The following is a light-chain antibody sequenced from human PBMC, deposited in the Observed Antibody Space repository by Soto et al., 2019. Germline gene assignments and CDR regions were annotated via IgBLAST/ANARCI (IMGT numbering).Light chain of an antibody. CDR2: GAS. CDR3: QQASSFPIT. CDR1: QAISTW. J-gene: IGKJ5*01. Sequence: DIQMTQSPSSVSASVGDRVTITCRASQAISTWLAWYQQKPGKAPKLLIYGASSLQSGVPSRFSGSGSGSDFTLTISSLQPEDFAFYYCQQASSFPITFGQGTRLEIK. V-gene: IGKV1D-12*01.